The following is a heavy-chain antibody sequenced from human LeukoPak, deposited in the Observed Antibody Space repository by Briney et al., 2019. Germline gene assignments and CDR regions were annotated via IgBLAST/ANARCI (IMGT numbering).Heavy chain of an antibody. Sequence: GGSLRLSCAASGFTFSTYAMSWVRQAPGKGLEWVSAISGSGGSTYYTDSVKGRFTFSRDNSKNTLYLQMNSLRAEDTAVYYCAKAYGSGNYHNYFDYWGQGTLVTVSS. V-gene: IGHV3-23*01. CDR1: GFTFSTYA. D-gene: IGHD3-10*01. J-gene: IGHJ4*02. CDR3: AKAYGSGNYHNYFDY. CDR2: ISGSGGST.